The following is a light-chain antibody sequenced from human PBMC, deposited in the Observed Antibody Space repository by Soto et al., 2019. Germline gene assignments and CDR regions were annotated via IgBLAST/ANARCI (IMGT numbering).Light chain of an antibody. CDR2: EGS. J-gene: IGLJ2*01. Sequence: QSALTQPASVSGSPGQSITISCTGTSSDVGSYNLVSWYQQHPGKAPKLMIYEGSKRPSGVSNRFPGSKSGNTASLTISGLQAEDEADYYCCSYAGSSTFLFGGGTKVTVL. CDR3: CSYAGSSTFL. V-gene: IGLV2-23*03. CDR1: SSDVGSYNL.